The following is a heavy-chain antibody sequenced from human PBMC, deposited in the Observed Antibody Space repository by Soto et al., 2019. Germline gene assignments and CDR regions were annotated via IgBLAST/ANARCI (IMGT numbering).Heavy chain of an antibody. V-gene: IGHV1-24*01. CDR3: ATDKGIAAAGTSEYFQH. D-gene: IGHD6-13*01. CDR1: GYTLTELS. CDR2: FDPEDGET. Sequence: ASVKVSCKVSGYTLTELSMRWVRQAPGKGLEWMGGFDPEDGETIYAQKFQGRVTMTEDTSTDTAYMELSSLRSEDTAVYYCATDKGIAAAGTSEYFQHWGQGTLVTVSS. J-gene: IGHJ1*01.